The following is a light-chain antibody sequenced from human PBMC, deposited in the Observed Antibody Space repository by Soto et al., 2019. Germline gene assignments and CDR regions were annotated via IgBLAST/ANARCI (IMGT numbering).Light chain of an antibody. J-gene: IGLJ3*02. CDR1: RSNIGAGYA. V-gene: IGLV1-40*01. CDR3: QSYDPSLSEV. CDR2: GNN. Sequence: QSVLTQPPSVSGAPGQRVTISCTGNRSNIGAGYAVHWYQQLPGTAPKLLIYGNNNRPSGVPDRFFGSKSGTSASLAITGLQAEDEAGYYCQSYDPSLSEVFGGGTKLTVL.